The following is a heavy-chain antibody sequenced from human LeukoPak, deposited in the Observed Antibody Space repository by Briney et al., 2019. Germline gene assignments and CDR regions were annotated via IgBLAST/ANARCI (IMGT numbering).Heavy chain of an antibody. V-gene: IGHV1-46*01. J-gene: IGHJ4*02. Sequence: ASVKVSCKASGYTFTSYYMHWVRQAPGQGLEWMGIINPSVGSTSYAQKFQGRVTMTRDTSTSTVYMELSSLRSEDQAVYYCARRSSNYFDYWGQGTLVTVSS. CDR3: ARRSSNYFDY. CDR1: GYTFTSYY. CDR2: INPSVGST.